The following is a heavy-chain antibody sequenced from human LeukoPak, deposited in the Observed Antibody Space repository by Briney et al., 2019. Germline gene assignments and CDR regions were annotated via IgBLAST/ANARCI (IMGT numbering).Heavy chain of an antibody. J-gene: IGHJ4*02. CDR2: INPNSGGT. CDR1: GYAFTGYC. D-gene: IGHD2-21*02. Sequence: ASVKVSCKASGYAFTGYCVHWVRQAPGQGLAWMGWINPNSGGTNYAQKFQGRVTMTRDRSISTAYMELNRLRSDETAVYYGARSPTNCGGDCYPDYWGQGTLVTVSS. V-gene: IGHV1-2*02. CDR3: ARSPTNCGGDCYPDY.